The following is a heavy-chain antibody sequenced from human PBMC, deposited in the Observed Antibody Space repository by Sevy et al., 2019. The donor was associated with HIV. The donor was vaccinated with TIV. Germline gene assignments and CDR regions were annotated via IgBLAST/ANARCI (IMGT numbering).Heavy chain of an antibody. Sequence: GESLKISCTASGYIFAHYWIGWVRHMPGKGLEWVGMVYPGDSDTRYSPSFEGNVAISADKSTNTAYLQTSVLKATDTAIYYCATTLTTYPYFFQFWGQGTPVTVSS. J-gene: IGHJ4*02. D-gene: IGHD4-17*01. CDR3: ATTLTTYPYFFQF. CDR1: GYIFAHYW. CDR2: VYPGDSDT. V-gene: IGHV5-51*01.